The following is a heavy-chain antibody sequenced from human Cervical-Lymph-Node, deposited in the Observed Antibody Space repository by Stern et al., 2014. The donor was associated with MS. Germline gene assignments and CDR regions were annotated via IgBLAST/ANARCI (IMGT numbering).Heavy chain of an antibody. CDR1: GFTFSSYS. V-gene: IGHV3-21*01. D-gene: IGHD6-13*01. CDR2: ISSSSSYI. Sequence: EVHLVESGGGLVKPGGSLRLSCAASGFTFSSYSMNWVRQAPGKGLEWVSSISSSSSYIYYADSVKGRFTISRDNAKNSLYLQMNSLRAEDTAVYYCARAMIAAAGPPFDYWGQGTLVTVSS. J-gene: IGHJ4*02. CDR3: ARAMIAAAGPPFDY.